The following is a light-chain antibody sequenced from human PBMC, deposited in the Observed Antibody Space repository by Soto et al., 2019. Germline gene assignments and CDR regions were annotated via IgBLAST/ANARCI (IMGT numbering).Light chain of an antibody. V-gene: IGKV3-11*01. CDR2: DAS. CDR3: QQRSNWPPYT. J-gene: IGKJ2*01. Sequence: EIVLTQSPATLSLSPGEGATLSCRASRSVGSSLAWYQQKPGQAPRLLIYDASNRATGIPARFSGSGSGTDFTLTITSLEPEDFAVYYCQQRSNWPPYTFGQGTKLEIK. CDR1: RSVGSS.